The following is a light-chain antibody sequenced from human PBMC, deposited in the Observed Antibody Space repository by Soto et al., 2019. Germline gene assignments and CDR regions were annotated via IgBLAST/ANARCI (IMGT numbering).Light chain of an antibody. CDR2: AAS. CDR1: QSVSSSF. V-gene: IGKV3-20*01. CDR3: QQYSNSPT. J-gene: IGKJ1*01. Sequence: IVLTQSPGTLSLSPGERATLSCRASQSVSSSFLAWYQQKPGQAPRLLIYAASSRATGIPDRISGSGSGTDFTLTISRLQPEDFAVYSCQQYSNSPTFGQGTKVDIK.